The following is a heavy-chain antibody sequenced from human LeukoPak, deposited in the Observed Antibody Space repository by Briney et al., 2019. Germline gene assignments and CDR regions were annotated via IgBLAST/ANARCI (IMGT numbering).Heavy chain of an antibody. CDR2: ISSSSSYI. CDR1: GFTFSSYA. V-gene: IGHV3-21*01. Sequence: GGSLRLSCAASGFTFSSYAMSWVRQAPGKGLEWVSSISSSSSYIYYADSVKGRFTISRDNAKNSLYLQMNSLRAEDTAVYYCARGGGPTYYYGSGSSQFDYWGQGTLVTVSS. J-gene: IGHJ4*02. CDR3: ARGGGPTYYYGSGSSQFDY. D-gene: IGHD3-10*01.